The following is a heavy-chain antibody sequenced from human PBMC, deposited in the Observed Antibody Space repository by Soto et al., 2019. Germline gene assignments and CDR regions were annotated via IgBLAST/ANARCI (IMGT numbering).Heavy chain of an antibody. D-gene: IGHD6-6*01. CDR2: IYYSGST. J-gene: IGHJ5*02. V-gene: IGHV4-39*01. CDR3: ARPVYSSSKERWFDP. CDR1: GGSISSSSYY. Sequence: SETLSLTCTVSGGSISSSSYYWGWIRQPPGKGLEWIGSIYYSGSTYYNPSLKSRVTISVDTSKNQFSLKLSSVTAVDTAVYYCARPVYSSSKERWFDPWGQGTLVTVSS.